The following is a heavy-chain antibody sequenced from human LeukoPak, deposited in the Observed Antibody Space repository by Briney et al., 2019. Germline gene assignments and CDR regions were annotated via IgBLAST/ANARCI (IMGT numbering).Heavy chain of an antibody. Sequence: PSETLSLTCAVSGYSISSGYYWGWIRHPPGKWLEWIGSIYHSGSTYYNPSHKSRVTISVDTSKNQFSLKLSSVTAADTAVYYCASLWFGEPSSSDYWGQGTLVTVSS. D-gene: IGHD3-10*01. CDR2: IYHSGST. J-gene: IGHJ4*02. CDR3: ASLWFGEPSSSDY. CDR1: GYSISSGYY. V-gene: IGHV4-38-2*01.